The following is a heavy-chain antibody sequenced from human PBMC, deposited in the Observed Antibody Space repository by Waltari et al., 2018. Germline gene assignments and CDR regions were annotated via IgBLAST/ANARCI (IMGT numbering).Heavy chain of an antibody. CDR2: VDHSGSA. Sequence: QVQLQQWGAGLLKPSETLSLTCAVYGGPFSGYYWSWMRQPPGKELEWIGEVDHSGSANYSPSLKSRATISVDTSKKQFSLTLTSVTAADTAVYYCARDARDWEAVANTYFDSWGQGTLVAVSS. CDR3: ARDARDWEAVANTYFDS. CDR1: GGPFSGYY. V-gene: IGHV4-34*02. D-gene: IGHD6-19*01. J-gene: IGHJ4*02.